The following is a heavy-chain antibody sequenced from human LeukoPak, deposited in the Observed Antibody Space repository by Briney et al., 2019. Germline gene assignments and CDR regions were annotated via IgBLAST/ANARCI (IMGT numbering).Heavy chain of an antibody. CDR3: AKCFLPGGYYFDY. J-gene: IGHJ4*02. Sequence: PGGSLRLSCAASGFTFSSYAMSWVRQAPGKGLEWVSAISGSGVLTFYADSVRGRFTISRDISKNTLYLQMNSLRAEDTAVYYCAKCFLPGGYYFDYWGQGTLVTVSS. CDR1: GFTFSSYA. D-gene: IGHD3-9*01. V-gene: IGHV3-23*01. CDR2: ISGSGVLT.